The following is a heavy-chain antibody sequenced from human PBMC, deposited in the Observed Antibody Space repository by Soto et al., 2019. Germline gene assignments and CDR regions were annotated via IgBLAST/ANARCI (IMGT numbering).Heavy chain of an antibody. Sequence: ASVKVSCKASGYTFTSYYMHWVRQAPGQGLEWMGIINPSGGSTSYAQKFQGRVTMTRDTSTSTVYMELSSLRSEDTAVYYCARDDIWRDIVVVPAAPHYYYGMDVWGQGTTVTVSS. CDR2: INPSGGST. CDR1: GYTFTSYY. J-gene: IGHJ6*02. V-gene: IGHV1-46*01. CDR3: ARDDIWRDIVVVPAAPHYYYGMDV. D-gene: IGHD2-2*01.